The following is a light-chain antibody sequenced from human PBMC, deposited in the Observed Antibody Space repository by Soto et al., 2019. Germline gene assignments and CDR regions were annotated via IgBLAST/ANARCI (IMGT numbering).Light chain of an antibody. CDR2: DVN. V-gene: IGLV2-14*01. Sequence: QSALTRPASVSGSPGQSITIACTGTSSDVGGYDYVSWYQQLPGKAPKLMIYDVNNRPSGVSNRFSGSKSGNTASLTISGLQAEDEADYYCSSYTGTSTFVFGGGTKLTVL. J-gene: IGLJ2*01. CDR1: SSDVGGYDY. CDR3: SSYTGTSTFV.